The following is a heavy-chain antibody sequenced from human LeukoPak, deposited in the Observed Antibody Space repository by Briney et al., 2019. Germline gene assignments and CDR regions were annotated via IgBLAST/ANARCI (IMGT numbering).Heavy chain of an antibody. CDR3: ARLRGYSGGEIRFFDY. D-gene: IGHD5-12*01. V-gene: IGHV4-39*01. CDR2: IYHGGTT. J-gene: IGHJ4*02. Sequence: PSETLSLTCTVSGGSISSSTYYWGWIRQPPGKGLEWIGSIYHGGTTYYNPSLKSRVTISVDTSKNQFSLKLNSVTAADTAVYYCARLRGYSGGEIRFFDYWGQGTLVTVSS. CDR1: GGSISSSTYY.